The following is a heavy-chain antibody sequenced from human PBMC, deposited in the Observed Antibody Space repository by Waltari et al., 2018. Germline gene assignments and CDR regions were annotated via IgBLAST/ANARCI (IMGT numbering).Heavy chain of an antibody. CDR2: IYYSGST. Sequence: QLQLQESGPGLVKPSETLSLTCTVSGGSIRSSSYYWGWIRQPPGKGLEWIGSIYYSGSTYYNPSLKSRVTISVDTSKNQFSLKLSSVTAADTAVYYCARGYYDILTGYVMDAFDIWGQGTMVTVSS. V-gene: IGHV4-39*07. CDR1: GGSIRSSSYY. CDR3: ARGYYDILTGYVMDAFDI. D-gene: IGHD3-9*01. J-gene: IGHJ3*02.